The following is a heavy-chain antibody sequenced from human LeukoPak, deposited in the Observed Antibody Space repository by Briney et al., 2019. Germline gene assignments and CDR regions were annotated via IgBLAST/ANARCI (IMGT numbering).Heavy chain of an antibody. CDR3: ARDCGGDCYGGY. Sequence: SVTVSCKASGGTFSSNAISWVRQAPGQGLEWVGEIIPIFGTANYAQKFHGRVTITADESTSTAYMELSSLRSEDTAVYYCARDCGGDCYGGYWGQGTLVTASS. V-gene: IGHV1-69*13. CDR1: GGTFSSNA. D-gene: IGHD2-21*02. CDR2: IIPIFGTA. J-gene: IGHJ4*02.